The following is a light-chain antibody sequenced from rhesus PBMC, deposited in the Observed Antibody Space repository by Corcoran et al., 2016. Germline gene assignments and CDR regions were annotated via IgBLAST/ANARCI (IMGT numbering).Light chain of an antibody. Sequence: DVQMIQSPSSLSASVGDRVTVSCRASQGINKELTRYQQKPGKAPTPLIYDASSLQTGVSSRFSGSGSGTDDTLPNSSLQPEDVATYSCLQDYTPPWTFDQGTKVEIE. CDR1: QGINKE. CDR2: DAS. J-gene: IGKJ1*01. V-gene: IGKV1-94*01. CDR3: LQDYTPPWT.